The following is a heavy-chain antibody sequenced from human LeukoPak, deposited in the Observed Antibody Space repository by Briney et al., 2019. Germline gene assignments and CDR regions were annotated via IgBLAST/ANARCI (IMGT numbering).Heavy chain of an antibody. V-gene: IGHV4-59*01. CDR1: GGSISSYY. Sequence: NLSETLSLTCTVPGGSISSYYWSWIRQAPGKGLEWIGYIYYTGNTNYSPSLKSRVTISLDTSKNQFSLKLSSVTAADTAVYYCAREIGFKGWFDPWGQGTLVTVSS. D-gene: IGHD2-15*01. J-gene: IGHJ5*02. CDR2: IYYTGNT. CDR3: AREIGFKGWFDP.